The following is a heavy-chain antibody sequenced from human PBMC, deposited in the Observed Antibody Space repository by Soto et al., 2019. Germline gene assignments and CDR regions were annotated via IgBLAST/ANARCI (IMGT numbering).Heavy chain of an antibody. CDR3: AREGSLYNDYISNCADY. CDR1: GFTFSSYS. V-gene: IGHV3-21*01. Sequence: EVQLVESGGGLVKPGGSLRLSCEACGFTFSSYSMIWVRQAPGKGLEWVSSISTTSSYIYYADSVKGRFTISRDNAKNSLYLLMNSLRAEDRAVYYCAREGSLYNDYISNCADYWGQGTLVTVSS. D-gene: IGHD4-4*01. CDR2: ISTTSSYI. J-gene: IGHJ4*02.